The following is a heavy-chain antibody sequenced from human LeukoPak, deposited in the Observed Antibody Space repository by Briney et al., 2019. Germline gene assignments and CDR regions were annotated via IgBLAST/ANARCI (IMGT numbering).Heavy chain of an antibody. J-gene: IGHJ6*02. CDR3: ARARGLPGATVTSSRYYYYYGMDV. V-gene: IGHV1-18*01. CDR2: ISAYNGNT. Sequence: ASVKVSCKASGYTFTSYGISWVRQAPGQGLEWMGWISAYNGNTNYAQKLQGRVTMTTDTSTNTAYMELRSLRSDDTAVYYCARARGLPGATVTSSRYYYYYGMDVWGQGTTVTVSS. CDR1: GYTFTSYG. D-gene: IGHD4-17*01.